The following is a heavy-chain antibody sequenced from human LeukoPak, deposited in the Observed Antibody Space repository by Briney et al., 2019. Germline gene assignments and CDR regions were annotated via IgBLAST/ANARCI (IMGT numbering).Heavy chain of an antibody. J-gene: IGHJ3*02. CDR1: GFTFGDYW. CDR2: INGDERSR. Sequence: GGSLRLSCEVSGFTFGDYWMHWVRQPPGKGLVWVSRINGDERSRAYADSVKGRFTISRDNSKNTLYLQMNSLRAEDTAVYYCASEFGEGAFDIWGQGTMVTVSS. D-gene: IGHD3-10*01. V-gene: IGHV3-74*01. CDR3: ASEFGEGAFDI.